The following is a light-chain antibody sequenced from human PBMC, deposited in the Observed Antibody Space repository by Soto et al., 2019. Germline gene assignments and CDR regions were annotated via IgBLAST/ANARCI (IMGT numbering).Light chain of an antibody. CDR3: VQDFNYPLT. V-gene: IGKV1-5*01. J-gene: IGKJ4*01. Sequence: DIQMTQSPSTLSASVGDRVTITCRASQSISTWLAWYQQKPAGKAPKLLIYDASSLESGVPSRFSGSGYGSDFSLTISSLQPEDSATYYCVQDFNYPLTFGGGTKVDI. CDR2: DAS. CDR1: QSISTW.